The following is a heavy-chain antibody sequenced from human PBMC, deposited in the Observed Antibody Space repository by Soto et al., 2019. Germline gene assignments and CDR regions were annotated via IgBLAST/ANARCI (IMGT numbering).Heavy chain of an antibody. CDR3: DRAGGYSSSMVDY. V-gene: IGHV4-30-4*01. J-gene: IGHJ4*02. CDR1: GGSISSGDYY. CDR2: IYYSGST. D-gene: IGHD6-6*01. Sequence: PSETLSLTCTVSGGSISSGDYYWSWIRQPPGKGLEWIGYIYYSGSTYYNPSLKSRVTISVDTSKNQFSLKLSSVTAADTAVYYCDRAGGYSSSMVDYWGQGTLVTVSS.